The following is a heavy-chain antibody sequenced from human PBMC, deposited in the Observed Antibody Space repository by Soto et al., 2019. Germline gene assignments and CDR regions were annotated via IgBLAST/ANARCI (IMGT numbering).Heavy chain of an antibody. V-gene: IGHV3-74*03. J-gene: IGHJ6*02. CDR3: ARDEWIDRGMDV. CDR2: INSDGSST. Sequence: EVQLVESGGGLVQPGGPLRLSCAASGYTLSRYWMHWFPQARGKGLVWVSRINSDGSSTAYADFVKGRFTISRDNAKNTLYLQMNSLRAEDTAVYYCARDEWIDRGMDVWGQGTTVTVSS. CDR1: GYTLSRYW. D-gene: IGHD3-22*01.